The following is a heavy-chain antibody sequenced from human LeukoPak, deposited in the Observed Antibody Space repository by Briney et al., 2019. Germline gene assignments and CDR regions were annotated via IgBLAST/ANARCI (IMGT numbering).Heavy chain of an antibody. Sequence: SETLSLTCTVSGGSISSYYWSWIRQPPGKGLEWIGYIYYSGSTNYNPSLKSRVTISVDTSKNQFSLKLSSVTAAVTAVYYCARARRGSGGSCYFDYWGQGTLVTVSS. D-gene: IGHD2-15*01. J-gene: IGHJ4*02. CDR2: IYYSGST. V-gene: IGHV4-59*01. CDR3: ARARRGSGGSCYFDY. CDR1: GGSISSYY.